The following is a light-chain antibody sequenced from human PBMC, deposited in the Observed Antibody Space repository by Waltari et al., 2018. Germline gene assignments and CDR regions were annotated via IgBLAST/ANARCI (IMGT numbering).Light chain of an antibody. CDR3: QQRGNWIT. CDR1: QSVHNY. Sequence: EIVLTQSPGTLSLSPGERATLSCRASQSVHNYLAWYQQKPGQAPRLLIYNALHRATGSPARFSGSGSSTDFTLTISRLQPEDFGVYYCQQRGNWITFGQGTRLEIK. V-gene: IGKV3-11*01. J-gene: IGKJ5*01. CDR2: NAL.